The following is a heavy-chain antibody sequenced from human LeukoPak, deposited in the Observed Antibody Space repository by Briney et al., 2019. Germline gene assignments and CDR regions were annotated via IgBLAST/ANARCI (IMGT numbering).Heavy chain of an antibody. V-gene: IGHV1-46*01. D-gene: IGHD3-9*01. Sequence: ASVKVSCKASGYTFTSYYMHWVRQAPGQGLEWMEIINPSGGSTSYAQKFQGRVTMTRDPSTRTVYMELSSLRSEDTAVYYWARDLGPYYDILTGLDYGGQGTLVTVSS. CDR1: GYTFTSYY. CDR3: ARDLGPYYDILTGLDY. J-gene: IGHJ4*02. CDR2: INPSGGST.